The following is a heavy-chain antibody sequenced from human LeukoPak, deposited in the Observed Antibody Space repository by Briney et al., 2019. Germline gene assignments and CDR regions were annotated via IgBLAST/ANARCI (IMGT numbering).Heavy chain of an antibody. V-gene: IGHV1-24*01. CDR1: GYTLTELS. D-gene: IGHD3-10*01. CDR2: FDPEDGET. Sequence: GASVKVSCKVSGYTLTELSMHWVRQAPGKGLEWMGGFDPEDGETIYAQKFQGRVTMTEDTSTDTAYMELSDLRSDDTAVYYCATSESGRSWDWFAPWGQGTLVTVSS. J-gene: IGHJ5*02. CDR3: ATSESGRSWDWFAP.